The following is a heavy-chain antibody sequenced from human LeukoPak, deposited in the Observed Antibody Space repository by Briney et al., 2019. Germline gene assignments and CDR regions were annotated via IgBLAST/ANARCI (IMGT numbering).Heavy chain of an antibody. CDR1: EFPFTSFA. V-gene: IGHV3-23*01. Sequence: PGGSLDPPGQPLEFPFTSFARRGFRQPPGKGLEWVSSISRSGSGTYYADSVKGRFTISRDNSKKTLDLHMHNLTAEDTAVYYCAKDSALWGQGTLVTVSS. CDR3: AKDSAL. J-gene: IGHJ4*02. CDR2: ISRSGSGT. D-gene: IGHD3-10*01.